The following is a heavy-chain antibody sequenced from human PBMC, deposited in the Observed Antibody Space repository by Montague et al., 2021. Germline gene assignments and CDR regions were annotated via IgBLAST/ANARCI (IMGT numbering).Heavy chain of an antibody. V-gene: IGHV4-61*01. J-gene: IGHJ5*02. Sequence: SETLSLTCSVSGDSVRCGIYHWGWIRQSPGKGLEWIGYICDGGSASYKTSLGSRVTMSVDTSSNQFSLNLRSATAADTAVYYCAAYYYVGGGRGSWGQGTLVTVSS. CDR3: AAYYYVGGGRGS. CDR1: GDSVRCGIYH. CDR2: ICDGGSA. D-gene: IGHD3-22*01.